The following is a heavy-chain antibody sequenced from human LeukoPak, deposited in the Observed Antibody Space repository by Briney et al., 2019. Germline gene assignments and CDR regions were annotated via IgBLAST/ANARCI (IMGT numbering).Heavy chain of an antibody. J-gene: IGHJ4*02. D-gene: IGHD6-19*01. CDR2: IYYSGST. V-gene: IGHV4-61*01. CDR1: GYSISSGYY. Sequence: NPSETLSLTCTVSGYSISSGYYWGWIRQPPGKGLEWIGYIYYSGSTNYNPSLKSRVTISVDTSKNQFSLKLSSVTAADTAVYYCARRSWAVAGTVVGWVEDYYFDYWGQGTLVTVSS. CDR3: ARRSWAVAGTVVGWVEDYYFDY.